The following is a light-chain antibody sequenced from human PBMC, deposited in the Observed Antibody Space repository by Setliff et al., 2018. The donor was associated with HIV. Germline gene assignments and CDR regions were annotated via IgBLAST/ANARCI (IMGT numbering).Light chain of an antibody. J-gene: IGLJ1*01. V-gene: IGLV2-11*01. CDR3: CSYAGSDTFYV. CDR1: SSDVGGYNY. Sequence: QSALSQPRSVSGSPRQSLTISCTGTSSDVGGYNYVSWYQQHPGKAPKLLIHDVSKRPSGVPDRFSGSKSGNTASLTISGLQTEDEADYYCCSYAGSDTFYVFGTGTKVTV. CDR2: DVS.